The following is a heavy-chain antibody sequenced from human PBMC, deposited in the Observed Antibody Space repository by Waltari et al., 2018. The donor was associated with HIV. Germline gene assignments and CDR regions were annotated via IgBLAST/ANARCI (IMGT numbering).Heavy chain of an antibody. CDR1: GFTFSSYW. Sequence: EVQLVESGGGLVQPGGSLRLSCAASGFTFSSYWMSWVRQAPGKGLEWVANIKQDGSEKDYVGSVTGRFTISRDNAKNSLSLQMNSLRAEDTAVYYCARATFTMPLDWGQGILVTVSS. D-gene: IGHD3-10*01. CDR2: IKQDGSEK. J-gene: IGHJ4*02. CDR3: ARATFTMPLD. V-gene: IGHV3-7*01.